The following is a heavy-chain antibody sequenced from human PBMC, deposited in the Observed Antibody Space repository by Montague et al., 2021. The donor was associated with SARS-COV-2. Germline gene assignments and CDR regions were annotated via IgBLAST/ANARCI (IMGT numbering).Heavy chain of an antibody. CDR2: IYYSGST. V-gene: IGHV4-31*03. CDR3: AREVMGSVNYYQAIKYGLDF. D-gene: IGHD3-10*01. J-gene: IGHJ6*02. Sequence: TLSLTCTIPGDFVSSDGYYWSWIRQHPGKGLEWIGDIYYSGSTHYNPSLKSRVTISVDTSKNQFSLKLSSVTAADTAVYYCAREVMGSVNYYQAIKYGLDFWGQGTTVTVSS. CDR1: GDFVSSDGYY.